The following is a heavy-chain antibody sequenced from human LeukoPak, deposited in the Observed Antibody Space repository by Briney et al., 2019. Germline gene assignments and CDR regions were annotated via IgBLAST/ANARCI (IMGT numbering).Heavy chain of an antibody. J-gene: IGHJ4*02. CDR3: TRESGSGSFGFDY. CDR2: IRSKAYGGTT. Sequence: GGSLRLSCTASGFTFGDYAMSWVRQAPGKGLEWVGFIRSKAYGGTTEYAASVKGRFTISRDDSKSIAYLQMNSLKTEDTAVYYCTRESGSGSFGFDYWSQGTLVTVSS. CDR1: GFTFGDYA. V-gene: IGHV3-49*04. D-gene: IGHD3-10*01.